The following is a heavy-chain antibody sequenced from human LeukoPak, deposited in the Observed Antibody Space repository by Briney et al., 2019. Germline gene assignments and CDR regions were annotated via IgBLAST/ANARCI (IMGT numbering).Heavy chain of an antibody. CDR1: GYTFTGYY. V-gene: IGHV1-2*02. J-gene: IGHJ4*02. D-gene: IGHD1-26*01. CDR2: INPNSGGT. CDR3: ARDLGEPELRGYYFDY. Sequence: ASVKVSCKASGYTFTGYYMQWVRQAPGQGLEWMGWINPNSGGTNYAQRFQGRVTMTRDTSISTAYMELSRLRSDDTAMYYCARDLGEPELRGYYFDYWGQGTLVTVSS.